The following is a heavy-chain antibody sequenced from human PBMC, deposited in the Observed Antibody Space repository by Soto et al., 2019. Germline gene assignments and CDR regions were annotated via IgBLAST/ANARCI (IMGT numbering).Heavy chain of an antibody. J-gene: IGHJ6*02. CDR1: GFTFSSYS. CDR2: ISSGTSNI. D-gene: IGHD2-15*01. V-gene: IGHV3-48*04. CDR3: ARGKSIFYGMDV. Sequence: PGGSLRLSCAASGFTFSSYSMNWVRQAPGKGLEWVSYISSGTSNIYHADSVKGRFTISRDNAKNSLFLQMNSLRAEDTAVYYCARGKSIFYGMDVWGQGTTITVSS.